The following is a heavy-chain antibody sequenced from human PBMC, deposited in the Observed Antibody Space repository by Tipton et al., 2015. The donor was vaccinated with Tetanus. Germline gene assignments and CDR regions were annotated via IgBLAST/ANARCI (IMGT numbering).Heavy chain of an antibody. D-gene: IGHD3-3*01. J-gene: IGHJ4*02. Sequence: TLSLTCIVSGGSISSPSYYWGWIRQPPGKGLDWIGSIYYTGSTVYNPSLKSRVTMSVDSSKSQFSLDLRSVTASDTAVYFCARQVDWTNYTSATFDYWGQGSAVTVTS. CDR3: ARQVDWTNYTSATFDY. CDR1: GGSISSPSYY. V-gene: IGHV4-39*01. CDR2: IYYTGST.